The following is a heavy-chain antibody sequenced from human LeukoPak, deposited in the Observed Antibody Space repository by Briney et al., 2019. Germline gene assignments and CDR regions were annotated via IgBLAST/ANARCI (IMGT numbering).Heavy chain of an antibody. V-gene: IGHV4-59*01. CDR1: GGSISSYY. CDR2: IYYSGST. D-gene: IGHD3-22*01. J-gene: IGHJ4*02. Sequence: PSETLSLTCTFSGGSISSYYWSWIRQPPGKGLEWIGYIYYSGSTNYNPSLKSRVTISVDTSKNQFSLKLSSVTAADTAVYYCASTHYDSSGFDYWGRGTLVTVSS. CDR3: ASTHYDSSGFDY.